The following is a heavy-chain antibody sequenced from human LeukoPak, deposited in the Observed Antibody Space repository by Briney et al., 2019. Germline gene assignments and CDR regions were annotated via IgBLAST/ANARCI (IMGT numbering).Heavy chain of an antibody. D-gene: IGHD3-16*01. CDR3: ARGGGIPDPYYYYYYYMDV. V-gene: IGHV1-69*05. CDR1: GGTFSSYA. Sequence: SVKVSCKASGGTFSSYAISWVRQAPGQGLEWRGGIIPIFGTANYAQKFQGRVTITTDESTSTAYMELSSLRSEDTAVYYCARGGGIPDPYYYYYYYMDVWGKGTTVTVSS. CDR2: IIPIFGTA. J-gene: IGHJ6*03.